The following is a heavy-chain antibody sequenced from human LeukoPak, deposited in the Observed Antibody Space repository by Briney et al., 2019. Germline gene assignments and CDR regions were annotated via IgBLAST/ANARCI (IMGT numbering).Heavy chain of an antibody. CDR2: ISGSGGST. V-gene: IGHV3-23*01. CDR3: AKLSSWYGRISYFDY. Sequence: PGGSLRLSCAASGFTFSSYGMSWVRQAPGKGLEWVSGISGSGGSTYYADSVKGRFTISRDNSKNTLYLQMSSLRAEDTAVYYCAKLSSWYGRISYFDYWGQGTLVTVSS. J-gene: IGHJ4*02. D-gene: IGHD6-13*01. CDR1: GFTFSSYG.